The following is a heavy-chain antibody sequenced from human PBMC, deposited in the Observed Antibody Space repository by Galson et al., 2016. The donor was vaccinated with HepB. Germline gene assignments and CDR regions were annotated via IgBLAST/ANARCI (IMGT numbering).Heavy chain of an antibody. Sequence: QSGAEVKKPGESLKISCEVSGYRFTNIWIGWVRQTPGKGLEWMGVIYPGNSNTRYRPSFQGHVDITVDESISPAYLQWSSMKASDTAMYYCARRSYAIVGTTWAFDMWGQGTMVTVSS. CDR2: IYPGNSNT. CDR1: GYRFTNIW. D-gene: IGHD1-26*01. J-gene: IGHJ3*02. CDR3: ARRSYAIVGTTWAFDM. V-gene: IGHV5-51*01.